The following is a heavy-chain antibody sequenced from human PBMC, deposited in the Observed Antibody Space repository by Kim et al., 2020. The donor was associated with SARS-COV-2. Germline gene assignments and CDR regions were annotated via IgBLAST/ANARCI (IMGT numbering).Heavy chain of an antibody. CDR2: IYYSGTT. J-gene: IGHJ3*02. CDR3: SQVQDTFDI. Sequence: SETLSLTCTVSGGSISSRSYHWGWVRQPPGKGLEWIGGIYYSGTTYYDPSLKSRVTISADTSKNQFSLTLSSVTAADTAVYYCSQVQDTFDIWGQGTFVTVSS. CDR1: GGSISSRSYH. V-gene: IGHV4-39*01.